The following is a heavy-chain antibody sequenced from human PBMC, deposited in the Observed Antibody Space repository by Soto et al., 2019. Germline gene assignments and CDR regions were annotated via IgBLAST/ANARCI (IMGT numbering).Heavy chain of an antibody. CDR1: GFTFSSCA. CDR2: ITNGAGST. V-gene: IGHV3-23*01. D-gene: IGHD2-15*01. CDR3: AKRPCGGNDYYFDF. Sequence: EVQLLESGGGLVQPGGSLRLSCAASGFTFSSCAMSWVRQAPGKGLEWVSTITNGAGSTFYADSVKGRFTISRDNSKNTQYLQMNSLRAEDTAVYYCAKRPCGGNDYYFDFWGLGTLVTVSS. J-gene: IGHJ4*02.